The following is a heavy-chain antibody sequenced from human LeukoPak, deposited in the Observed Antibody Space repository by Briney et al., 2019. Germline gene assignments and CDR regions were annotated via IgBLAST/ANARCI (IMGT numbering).Heavy chain of an antibody. J-gene: IGHJ4*02. CDR2: INWDGSTT. CDR1: GFTFGDYA. V-gene: IGHV3-43D*03. CDR3: AKDRQYGDYGGGDFFDS. Sequence: GGSLRLSCVASGFTFGDYAVHWVRQAPGKGLQWISSINWDGSTTSYADSVKGRFTISIDNTKSGLYLQMHSLRSEDSALYYCAKDRQYGDYGGGDFFDSWGQGTLVTVSS. D-gene: IGHD4-17*01.